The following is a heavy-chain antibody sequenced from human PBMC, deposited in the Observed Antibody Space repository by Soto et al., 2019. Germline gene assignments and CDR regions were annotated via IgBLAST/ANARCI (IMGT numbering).Heavy chain of an antibody. CDR1: GGSISSYC. Sequence: SETLSLTCTVSGGSISSYCWSWIRQPPGKGLEWIGYIYYSGSTNYNPSLKSRVTISVDTSKNQFSLKLSSVTAADTAVYYCARVNSSSWYGMDVWGQGTTVTVSS. CDR2: IYYSGST. D-gene: IGHD6-13*01. J-gene: IGHJ6*02. CDR3: ARVNSSSWYGMDV. V-gene: IGHV4-59*01.